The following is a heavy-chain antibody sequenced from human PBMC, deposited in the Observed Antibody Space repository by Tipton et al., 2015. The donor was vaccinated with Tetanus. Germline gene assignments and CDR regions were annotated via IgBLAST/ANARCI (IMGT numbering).Heavy chain of an antibody. CDR2: INHSGST. V-gene: IGHV4-34*01. J-gene: IGHJ4*02. CDR1: GASFSDYY. CDR3: ARANNEFPKKGPFDS. Sequence: LTCAVYGASFSDYYWSWIRQAPGKGLEWIGEINHSGSTNHNPSLKSRVTLSVDTSKNQFSLRLTSVTAADTAVYYCARANNEFPKKGPFDSWGQGSLVIVSS. D-gene: IGHD1-1*01.